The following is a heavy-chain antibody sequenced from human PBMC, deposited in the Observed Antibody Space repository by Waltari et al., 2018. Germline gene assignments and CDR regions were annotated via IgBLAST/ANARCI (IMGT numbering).Heavy chain of an antibody. CDR3: ARHSGSQWSDYFDY. J-gene: IGHJ4*02. D-gene: IGHD3-10*01. CDR2: IYSGGST. CDR1: GFTVSSNY. V-gene: IGHV3-53*01. Sequence: EVQLVESGGGLIQPGGSLRLSCAASGFTVSSNYMSWVRPAPGKGLEWVSVIYSGGSTYYADSVKGRFTISRDNSKNTLYLQMNSLRAEDTAVYYCARHSGSQWSDYFDYWGQGTLVTVSS.